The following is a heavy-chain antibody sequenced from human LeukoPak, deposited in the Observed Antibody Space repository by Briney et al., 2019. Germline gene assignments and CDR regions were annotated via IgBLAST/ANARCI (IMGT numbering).Heavy chain of an antibody. V-gene: IGHV1-2*06. D-gene: IGHD4-23*01. CDR2: INPNSGGT. J-gene: IGHJ5*02. CDR3: ARERYGGNSGWFDP. CDR1: GYTFTGYY. Sequence: RASVKVSCKASGYTFTGYYMHWVRQAPGQGLEWMGRINPNSGGTNYAQKFQGRVTMTRDTSISTAYMELSRLRSDDTAVYYCARERYGGNSGWFDPWGQGTLVTVSS.